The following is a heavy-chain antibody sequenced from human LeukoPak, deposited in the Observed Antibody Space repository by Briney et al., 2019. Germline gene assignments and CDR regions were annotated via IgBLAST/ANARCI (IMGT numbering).Heavy chain of an antibody. CDR1: GFTFSSYA. CDR3: AKHYVTMVRGVIFDY. D-gene: IGHD3-10*01. V-gene: IGHV3-23*01. Sequence: GGSLRLSCAASGFTFSSYAMSWVRQAPGKGLEWVSAISGSGGSTYYADSVEGRFTISRDNSKNTLYLQMNSLRAEGTAVYYCAKHYVTMVRGVIFDYWGQGTLVTVSS. CDR2: ISGSGGST. J-gene: IGHJ4*02.